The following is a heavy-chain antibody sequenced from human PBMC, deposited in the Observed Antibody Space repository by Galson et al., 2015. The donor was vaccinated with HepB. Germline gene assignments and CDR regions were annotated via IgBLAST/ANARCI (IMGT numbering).Heavy chain of an antibody. V-gene: IGHV1-69*04. D-gene: IGHD6-19*01. Sequence: CKASGGTFSSYAISWVRQAPGQGLEWMGRIIPILGIANYAQKFQGRVTITADKSTSTAYMELSSLRSEDTAVYYCARVRAVAGLDYWGQGTLVTVSS. CDR2: IIPILGIA. J-gene: IGHJ4*02. CDR3: ARVRAVAGLDY. CDR1: GGTFSSYA.